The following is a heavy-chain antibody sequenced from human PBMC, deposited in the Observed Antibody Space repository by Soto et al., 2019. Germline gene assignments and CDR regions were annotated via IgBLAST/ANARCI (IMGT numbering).Heavy chain of an antibody. Sequence: PSETLSLTCTVSGGSITTGGYYWSWIRQLPGKGLEWIGHRYYSESTYYNPSLKSRVSISLDTSKNQFSLKLSFVTAADTAMYYCARTKCSGGSCYSWSLDYWGQGTPVP. V-gene: IGHV4-31*03. J-gene: IGHJ4*02. CDR1: GGSITTGGYY. CDR2: RYYSEST. D-gene: IGHD2-15*01. CDR3: ARTKCSGGSCYSWSLDY.